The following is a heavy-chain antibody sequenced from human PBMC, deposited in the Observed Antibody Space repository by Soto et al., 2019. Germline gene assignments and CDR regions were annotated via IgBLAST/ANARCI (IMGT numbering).Heavy chain of an antibody. J-gene: IGHJ4*02. V-gene: IGHV3-30*01. D-gene: IGHD6-13*01. CDR3: ARDGPLIAAAGNPYFDY. CDR2: ISYDGSNK. CDR1: GFTFSSYA. Sequence: PGGSLRLSCAASGFTFSSYAMHWVRQAPGKGLEWVAVISYDGSNKYYADYVKGRYTITRDNSKNTLYLQMNSLRAEDTTVYYSARDGPLIAAAGNPYFDYWGQGTLVTVSS.